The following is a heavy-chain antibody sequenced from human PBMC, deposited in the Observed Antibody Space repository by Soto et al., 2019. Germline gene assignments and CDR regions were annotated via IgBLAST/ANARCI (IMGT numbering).Heavy chain of an antibody. CDR2: FDPEDGET. CDR1: VYTLTELS. V-gene: IGHV1-24*01. D-gene: IGHD6-13*01. Sequence: ASVKVSCKVSVYTLTELSMHWVRQAPGKGLEWMGGFDPEDGETIYAQKSQGRVTMTEDTSTDTAYMELSSLRSEDTAVYYCATLIAAAGTGLHYFDYWGQGTLVTVSS. CDR3: ATLIAAAGTGLHYFDY. J-gene: IGHJ4*02.